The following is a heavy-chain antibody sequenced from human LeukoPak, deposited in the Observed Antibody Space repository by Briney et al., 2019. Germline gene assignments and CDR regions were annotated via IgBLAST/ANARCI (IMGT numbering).Heavy chain of an antibody. Sequence: GGSLRLSCADSGLIFSGYAVSWVRQAPGKGLEWVSSITATGGSTYYADSVKGRFTISRDNTENTLHLQMNGLRAEDTAVYYCAKHKENYGDSCLDDYWGQGTLVTVSS. D-gene: IGHD4-17*01. CDR1: GLIFSGYA. CDR3: AKHKENYGDSCLDDY. V-gene: IGHV3-23*01. J-gene: IGHJ4*02. CDR2: ITATGGST.